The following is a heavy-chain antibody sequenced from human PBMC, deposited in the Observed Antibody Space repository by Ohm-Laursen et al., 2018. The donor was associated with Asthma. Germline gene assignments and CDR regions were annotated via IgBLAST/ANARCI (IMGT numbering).Heavy chain of an antibody. CDR1: GFTFSSYG. J-gene: IGHJ6*02. Sequence: SLRLSCSASGFTFSSYGMHWVRQAPGKGLEWVSLIWYDGSSGYSEDSVKGRFTISRDNSKNMLYLQMNSLRAEDTAVYYCARDLYYYDSSGYYYYGMDVRGQGTTVTVSS. V-gene: IGHV3-33*08. CDR3: ARDLYYYDSSGYYYYGMDV. CDR2: IWYDGSSG. D-gene: IGHD3-22*01.